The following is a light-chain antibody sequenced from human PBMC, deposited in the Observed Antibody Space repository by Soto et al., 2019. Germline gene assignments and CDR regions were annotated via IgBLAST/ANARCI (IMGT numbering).Light chain of an antibody. V-gene: IGKV3-15*01. CDR1: QSLNRN. Sequence: EIMMTQSPTTLSVSPGERATLSCRASQSLNRNLAWYQQKPGQAPRLLIYGASTRATGVPARFSGSGSGTEFTLTISSLQSEDFAVYYCQQYSKWPPYTFGQGTKVEIK. J-gene: IGKJ2*01. CDR2: GAS. CDR3: QQYSKWPPYT.